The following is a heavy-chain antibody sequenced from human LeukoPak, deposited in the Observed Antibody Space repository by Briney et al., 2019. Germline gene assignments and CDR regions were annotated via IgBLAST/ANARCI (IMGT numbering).Heavy chain of an antibody. CDR1: GGSVSSYY. Sequence: SETLSLTCTVSGGSVSSYYWSWIRRPPGRGLEWIAYLSHSGSSDSNPSLTSRVTTLVDTSKNQFSLKLTSVTAADTAVYYCARARYANAWYAFDIWCYGTMVTVSS. D-gene: IGHD2-2*01. V-gene: IGHV4-59*02. J-gene: IGHJ3*02. CDR2: LSHSGSS. CDR3: ARARYANAWYAFDI.